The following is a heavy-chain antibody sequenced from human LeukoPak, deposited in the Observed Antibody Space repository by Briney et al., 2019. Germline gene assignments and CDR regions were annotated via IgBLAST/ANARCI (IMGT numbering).Heavy chain of an antibody. CDR2: ISAYDGNT. J-gene: IGHJ3*02. D-gene: IGHD3-10*01. V-gene: IGHV1-18*04. Sequence: ASVKVSCKASGYTFTSYGISWVRQAPGQGLEWMGWISAYDGNTNYAQKLQGRVTMTTDTSTSTAYMELRSLRSDDTAVYYCARDPLVRVRGVTYVRDAFDIWGQGTMVTVSS. CDR1: GYTFTSYG. CDR3: ARDPLVRVRGVTYVRDAFDI.